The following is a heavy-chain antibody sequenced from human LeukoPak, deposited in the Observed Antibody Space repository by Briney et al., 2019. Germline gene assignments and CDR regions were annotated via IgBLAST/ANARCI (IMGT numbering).Heavy chain of an antibody. D-gene: IGHD2-15*01. CDR1: GGSMNPYY. Sequence: SETLSLTCTVSGGSMNPYYWSWVRQPPGKGLEWIAYIYYSGSTNYNPSLKSRVTISVDTSKNQFSLNLNSVTAADTAVYYCARGGGKPDIWGQRTLVTVSS. CDR3: ARGGGKPDI. J-gene: IGHJ4*02. V-gene: IGHV4-59*01. CDR2: IYYSGST.